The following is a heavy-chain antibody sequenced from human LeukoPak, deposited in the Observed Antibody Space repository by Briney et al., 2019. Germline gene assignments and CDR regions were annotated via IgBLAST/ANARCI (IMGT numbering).Heavy chain of an antibody. V-gene: IGHV4-38-2*01. D-gene: IGHD3-10*01. Sequence: SETLSLTCAVSGYSISSGYYWGWIRQPPGKGLEWIGSIYHSGSTYYNPSLKSRVTISVDTSKNQFSLKLSSVTAADTAVYYCARGLRGHYGSGSYYKRGVYFDYWGQGTLVTVSS. CDR3: ARGLRGHYGSGSYYKRGVYFDY. CDR2: IYHSGST. J-gene: IGHJ4*02. CDR1: GYSISSGYY.